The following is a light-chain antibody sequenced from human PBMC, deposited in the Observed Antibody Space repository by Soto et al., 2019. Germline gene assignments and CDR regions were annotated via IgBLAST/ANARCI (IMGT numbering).Light chain of an antibody. CDR2: DAS. V-gene: IGKV1-5*01. J-gene: IGKJ5*01. CDR1: HNIHRW. CDR3: QYTDTHWP. Sequence: IQMTQSPSTLSASMGDRVTITCRGGHNIHRWLAWYHQKPGMAPTPLISDASTLERGVPSRFSGSGSGPEFTLTIRDVQTDDFGTYDCQYTDTHWPFGHGPRLET.